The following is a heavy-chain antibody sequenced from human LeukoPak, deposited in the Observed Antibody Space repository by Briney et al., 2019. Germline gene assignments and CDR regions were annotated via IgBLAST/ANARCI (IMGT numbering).Heavy chain of an antibody. CDR2: ISSSSSTI. CDR3: ARDLGVVSHYYFDY. D-gene: IGHD2/OR15-2a*01. J-gene: IGHJ4*02. CDR1: GFTFSSYS. Sequence: GSLRLSCAASGFTFSSYSMNWVRQAPGKELEWVSCISSSSSTIYYADSVKGRFTISRDNAKNSLYLQMNSLRAEDTAVYYCARDLGVVSHYYFDYWGQGTLVTVSS. V-gene: IGHV3-48*01.